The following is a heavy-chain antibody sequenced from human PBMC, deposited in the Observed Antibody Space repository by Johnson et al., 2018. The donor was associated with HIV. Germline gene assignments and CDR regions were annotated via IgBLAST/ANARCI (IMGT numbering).Heavy chain of an antibody. J-gene: IGHJ3*02. CDR3: ARAIAAAGAFDI. D-gene: IGHD6-13*01. CDR2: IWYDGTNR. V-gene: IGHV3-33*01. CDR1: GFTFSSYG. Sequence: QVQLVESGGGVVQPGRSLRLSCAASGFTFSSYGMHWVRQAPGKGLEWVAVIWYDGTNRYYGDSVKGRFTISRENAKNSLYLQMNSLRAGDTAVYYCARAIAAAGAFDIWGQGTMVTVSS.